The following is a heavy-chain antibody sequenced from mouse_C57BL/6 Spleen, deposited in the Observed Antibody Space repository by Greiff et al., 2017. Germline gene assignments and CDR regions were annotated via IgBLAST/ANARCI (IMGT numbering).Heavy chain of an antibody. J-gene: IGHJ4*01. CDR3: ARQRSNRGAMDY. CDR2: ISSGGSYT. Sequence: EVQLVESGGDLVKPGGSLKLSCAASGFTFSSSGMSWVRQTPDKRLEWVATISSGGSYTYYPDSVKGRFTISRDNAKNTLYLQMSSLKSEDTAMYYCARQRSNRGAMDYWGQGTSVTVSS. V-gene: IGHV5-6*01. CDR1: GFTFSSSG. D-gene: IGHD6-1*01.